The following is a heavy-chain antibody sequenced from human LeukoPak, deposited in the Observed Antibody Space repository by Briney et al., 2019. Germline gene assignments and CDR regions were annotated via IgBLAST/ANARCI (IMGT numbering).Heavy chain of an antibody. V-gene: IGHV4-59*01. D-gene: IGHD6-13*01. CDR3: ARVSWPHAFDI. J-gene: IGHJ3*02. Sequence: SETLSLTCAVYGGSFSGYYWSWIRQPPGKGLEWIGYIYYSGSTNYNPSLKSRVTISVDTSKNQFSLKLSSVTAADTAVYYCARVSWPHAFDIWGQGTMVTVSS. CDR1: GGSFSGYY. CDR2: IYYSGST.